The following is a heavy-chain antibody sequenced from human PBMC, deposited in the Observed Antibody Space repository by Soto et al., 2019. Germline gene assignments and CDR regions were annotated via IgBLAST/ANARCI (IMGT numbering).Heavy chain of an antibody. CDR2: ISSYGDSA. V-gene: IGHV3-64D*06. CDR1: GFMFSYYA. Sequence: PGGSLRLSCSASGFMFSYYAMHWVRQAPGKGLEYVSGISSYGDSAFYADVVKGRFTISRDDSKNTQYLQMSSLRGEDTAIYYCVKASRAYSSSSTFDYWGQGVLVTVS. CDR3: VKASRAYSSSSTFDY. J-gene: IGHJ4*02. D-gene: IGHD6-6*01.